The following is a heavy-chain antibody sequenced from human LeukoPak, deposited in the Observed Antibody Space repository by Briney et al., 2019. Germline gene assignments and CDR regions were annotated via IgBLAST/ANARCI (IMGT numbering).Heavy chain of an antibody. Sequence: GGSLRLSCAPSGFTSSSYEINSVCAAPGEGLEWVSYISTSGSTIYYADSVKGRFTISRDNAKNSLYLQMNSLTAEDTAVYYCAREAAGSTTVEFDYWGQGTLVTVSS. J-gene: IGHJ4*02. CDR1: GFTSSSYE. CDR3: AREAAGSTTVEFDY. V-gene: IGHV3-48*03. D-gene: IGHD4-17*01. CDR2: ISTSGSTI.